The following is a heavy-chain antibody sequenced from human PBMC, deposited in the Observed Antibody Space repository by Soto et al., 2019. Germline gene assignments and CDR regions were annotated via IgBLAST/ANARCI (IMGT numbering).Heavy chain of an antibody. CDR1: GFTFSNAW. J-gene: IGHJ3*01. D-gene: IGHD2-8*01. Sequence: NPGGSLRLSCAASGFTFSNAWMSWVRQAPEKGLEWVGRIKSKADGGTTDYAAPVKGRFTISGEDSKNTLYLQMNRLKTADTAVYYCTKTRLLYGAFDFLGPGTMVTVSS. V-gene: IGHV3-15*01. CDR3: TKTRLLYGAFDF. CDR2: IKSKADGGTT.